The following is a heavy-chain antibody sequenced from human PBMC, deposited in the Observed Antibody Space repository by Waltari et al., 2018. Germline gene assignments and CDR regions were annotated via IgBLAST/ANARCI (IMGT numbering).Heavy chain of an antibody. Sequence: QVQLQQWGAGLLKPSETLSLTCAVYGGSFSGYYWSWNRQPPGKGLEWIGEINHSGSTNYNPSLKSRVTISVDTSKNQFSLKLSSVTAADTAVYYCARLVDYGDYPKPNWFDPWGQGTLVTVSS. CDR3: ARLVDYGDYPKPNWFDP. CDR2: INHSGST. CDR1: GGSFSGYY. J-gene: IGHJ5*02. D-gene: IGHD4-17*01. V-gene: IGHV4-34*01.